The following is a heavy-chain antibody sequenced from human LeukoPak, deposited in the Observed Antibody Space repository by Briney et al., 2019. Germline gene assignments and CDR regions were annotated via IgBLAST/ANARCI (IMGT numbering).Heavy chain of an antibody. Sequence: PSETLSLTCTVSGYSISSGYYWGWIRQPPRKGLEWIGSIYHSGSTYYNPSLKSRVTISVDTSKNQFSLKLSSVTAADTAVYYCARDKPSNIVATNYFDYWGQGTLVTVSS. D-gene: IGHD5-12*01. CDR3: ARDKPSNIVATNYFDY. J-gene: IGHJ4*02. V-gene: IGHV4-38-2*02. CDR1: GYSISSGYY. CDR2: IYHSGST.